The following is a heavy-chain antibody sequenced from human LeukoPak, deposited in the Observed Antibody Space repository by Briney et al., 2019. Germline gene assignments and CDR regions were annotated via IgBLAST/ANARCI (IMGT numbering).Heavy chain of an antibody. V-gene: IGHV1-46*01. D-gene: IGHD3-22*01. CDR2: INPSGGST. Sequence: ASVKVSCKASGHTFTSYYMHWVRQAPGQGLEWMGIINPSGGSTSYAQKFQGRVTMTRDASTSTVYMELSSLRSEDTAVYYCARAATLVVTSERFDYWGQGTLVTVSS. J-gene: IGHJ4*02. CDR1: GHTFTSYY. CDR3: ARAATLVVTSERFDY.